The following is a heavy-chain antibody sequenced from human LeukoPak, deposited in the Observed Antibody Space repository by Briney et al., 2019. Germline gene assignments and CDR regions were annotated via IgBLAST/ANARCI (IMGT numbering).Heavy chain of an antibody. Sequence: GASVKVSCKASGYTFTSYGISWVRQAPGQGLDWMGWISAYNGNTNYAQKLQGRVTMTTDTSTSTAYTELRSLRSDDTAVYYCARTGDLDYYYYGMDVWGQGTTVTVSS. CDR1: GYTFTSYG. CDR2: ISAYNGNT. J-gene: IGHJ6*02. V-gene: IGHV1-18*01. D-gene: IGHD4-17*01. CDR3: ARTGDLDYYYYGMDV.